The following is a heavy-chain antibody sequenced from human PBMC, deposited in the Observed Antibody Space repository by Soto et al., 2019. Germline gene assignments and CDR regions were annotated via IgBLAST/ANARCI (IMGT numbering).Heavy chain of an antibody. J-gene: IGHJ4*02. V-gene: IGHV3-7*05. D-gene: IGHD3-16*01. CDR1: GFIFTNYW. CDR3: ARVRYYDRNFDY. CDR2: IKYDGTEK. Sequence: HPGGSLRLSCAASGFIFTNYWMSWVRQAPGKGLEWVASIKYDGTEKYYVDPVKGRFTISRDNAKNSVYLQMNSLRAEDTAVYYSARVRYYDRNFDYWGQGTLVTVSS.